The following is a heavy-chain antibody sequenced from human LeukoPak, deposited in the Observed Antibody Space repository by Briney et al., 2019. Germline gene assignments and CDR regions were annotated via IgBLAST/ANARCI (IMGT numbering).Heavy chain of an antibody. D-gene: IGHD5-12*01. CDR3: TTRRFSGYDAAFDV. CDR2: VNWKTGNI. Sequence: GGSLRLSCAASGITFDDYAMYWVRQAPGKGLEWVSGVNWKTGNIGYADSVKDRFTTFRDYAKTSLYMQMNSLTTEDTALYYCTTRRFSGYDAAFDVWGQGTMVTVSS. J-gene: IGHJ3*01. CDR1: GITFDDYA. V-gene: IGHV3-9*01.